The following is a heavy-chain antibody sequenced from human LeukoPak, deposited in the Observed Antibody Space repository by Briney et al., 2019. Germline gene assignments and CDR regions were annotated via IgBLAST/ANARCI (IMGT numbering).Heavy chain of an antibody. Sequence: ASVTVSFKASEYTFPKYFIHWVRQAPGQGLDGMGVINPWDGGSTYPQKFQGRVTMTRDTSTSTVYIELTSLRSEETAVYYCARDHRDVSEGYTSGYFDYWGQGTLVTVSS. J-gene: IGHJ4*02. V-gene: IGHV1-46*01. CDR3: ARDHRDVSEGYTSGYFDY. CDR2: INPWDGGS. CDR1: EYTFPKYF. D-gene: IGHD1-1*01.